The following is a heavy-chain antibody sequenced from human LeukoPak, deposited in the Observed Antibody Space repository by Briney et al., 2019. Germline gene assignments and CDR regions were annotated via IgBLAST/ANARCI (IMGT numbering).Heavy chain of an antibody. CDR2: IYHSGST. CDR1: GGSISSGGYY. CDR3: ARALYSSSWYEDY. J-gene: IGHJ4*02. Sequence: SETLSLTCTVSGGSISSGGYYWSWIRQPPGKGLEWIGYIYHSGSTYYNPSLKSRVTISVDRSKNQFSLKLSSVTAADTAVYYCARALYSSSWYEDYWGQGTLVTVSS. V-gene: IGHV4-30-2*01. D-gene: IGHD6-13*01.